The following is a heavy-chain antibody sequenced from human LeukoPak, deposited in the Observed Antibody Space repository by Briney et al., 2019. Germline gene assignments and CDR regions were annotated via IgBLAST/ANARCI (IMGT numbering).Heavy chain of an antibody. CDR3: ARVKGYCSSTSCYSYYYYMDV. Sequence: KPSETPSLTFTVSGGSISSYYWSWIRQPARKGLEWVGRIYTRGSTNYNPSLKSRVTMSVDTSKNQFSLKLSSVTAADTAVYYCARVKGYCSSTSCYSYYYYMDVWGKGTTVTVSS. V-gene: IGHV4-4*07. CDR1: GGSISSYY. J-gene: IGHJ6*03. D-gene: IGHD2-2*02. CDR2: IYTRGST.